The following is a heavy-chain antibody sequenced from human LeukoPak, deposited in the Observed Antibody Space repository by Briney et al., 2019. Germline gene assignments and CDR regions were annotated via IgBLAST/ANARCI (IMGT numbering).Heavy chain of an antibody. D-gene: IGHD5-18*01. CDR1: GYTFTSYA. V-gene: IGHV1-18*01. Sequence: ASVKVSCKASGYTFTSYAISWVRQAPGQGLEWMGWISGYNGNTKYAQKDQGRVTMTTDTSTSTAYMELRSLRSDDTAVYYCARGYSYGSDYYYGMDVWGQGTTVTVSS. CDR2: ISGYNGNT. J-gene: IGHJ6*02. CDR3: ARGYSYGSDYYYGMDV.